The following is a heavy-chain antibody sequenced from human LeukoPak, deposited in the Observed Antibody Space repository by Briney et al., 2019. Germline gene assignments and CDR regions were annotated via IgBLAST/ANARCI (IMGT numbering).Heavy chain of an antibody. Sequence: GGSLRLSCAASGFPFNSFWMHWVRQAPGKGLVWVSDMNEYSTTIKYADSVKGRFAISRDNAKSILYLQMNNLRAEDTAMYFCARGGVNPVDHWGQGTLVTVSS. CDR2: MNEYSTTI. CDR1: GFPFNSFW. CDR3: ARGGVNPVDH. D-gene: IGHD1-14*01. J-gene: IGHJ4*02. V-gene: IGHV3-74*01.